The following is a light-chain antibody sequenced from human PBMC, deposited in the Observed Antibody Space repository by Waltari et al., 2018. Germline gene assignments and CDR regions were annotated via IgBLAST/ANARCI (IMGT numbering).Light chain of an antibody. J-gene: IGLJ1*01. CDR3: SSYTSSSTLV. CDR1: TSDVGGSNF. Sequence: QSALTQPASVSGSPGQSITFSCTGTTSDVGGSNFVSCYHQHPGKAPKLMIYDVSNRPSGVSNRFSGSKSGNTASLTISGLQAEDEADYYCSSYTSSSTLVFGTGTKVTVL. CDR2: DVS. V-gene: IGLV2-14*01.